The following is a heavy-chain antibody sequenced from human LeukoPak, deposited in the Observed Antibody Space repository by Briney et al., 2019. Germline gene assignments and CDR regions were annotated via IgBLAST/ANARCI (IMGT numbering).Heavy chain of an antibody. J-gene: IGHJ4*02. CDR1: GGSISSSSYY. CDR2: IYYSGST. D-gene: IGHD3-9*01. Sequence: SETLSLTCTVSGGSISSSSYYWGWIRQPPGKGLEWIGSIYYSGSTYYNPSLKSRVTISVDTSKNQFSLKLSSVTAADTAVYYCARGYYDILTGSQPAFDYWGQGTLVTVSS. V-gene: IGHV4-39*01. CDR3: ARGYYDILTGSQPAFDY.